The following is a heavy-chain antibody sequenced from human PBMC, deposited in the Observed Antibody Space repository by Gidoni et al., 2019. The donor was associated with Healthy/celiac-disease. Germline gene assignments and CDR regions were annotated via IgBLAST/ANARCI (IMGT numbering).Heavy chain of an antibody. CDR1: GVTFSSYG. CDR2: ISYDGSNK. V-gene: IGHV3-30*18. Sequence: QVQLVGSGGGVVQLGGSLGLSFAAAGVTFSSYGMHWVRQAPGQGLEWVAVISYDGSNKYYADSVKGRFTISRDNSKNTLYLQMNSLRAEDTAVYYCAKWAAAGHGDYWGQGTLVTVSS. D-gene: IGHD6-13*01. CDR3: AKWAAAGHGDY. J-gene: IGHJ4*02.